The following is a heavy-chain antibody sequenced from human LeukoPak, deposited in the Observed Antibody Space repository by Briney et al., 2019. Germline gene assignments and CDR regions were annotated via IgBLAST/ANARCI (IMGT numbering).Heavy chain of an antibody. V-gene: IGHV4-34*01. CDR3: ARGGGPRITMVRGVIPLRNWFDP. CDR2: INHSGST. Sequence: SETLSLTCAVYGGSFSGYYWSWIRQPPGKGLEWIGEINHSGSTNYNPSLKSRVTISVDTSKNQFSLKLSSETAADTAVYYCARGGGPRITMVRGVIPLRNWFDPWGQGTLVTVSS. J-gene: IGHJ5*02. D-gene: IGHD3-10*01. CDR1: GGSFSGYY.